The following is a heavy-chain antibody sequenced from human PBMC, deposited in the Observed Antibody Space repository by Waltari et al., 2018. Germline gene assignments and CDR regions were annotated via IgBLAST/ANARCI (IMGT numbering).Heavy chain of an antibody. V-gene: IGHV3-23*01. CDR1: GFAFSIYA. Sequence: EVQLLESGGGLVQPGGSLRLSCAASGFAFSIYAMSWVRQAPGKGLGWFSSISGSVERTYYAYSVKGRFTISRDNSKNTLYLQMNSLRAEDTAIYYCAKSRGSYSLDYWGQGTRVTVSS. D-gene: IGHD1-26*01. CDR3: AKSRGSYSLDY. CDR2: ISGSVERT. J-gene: IGHJ4*02.